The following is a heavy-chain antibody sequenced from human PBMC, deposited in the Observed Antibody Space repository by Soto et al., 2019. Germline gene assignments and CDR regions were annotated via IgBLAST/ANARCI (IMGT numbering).Heavy chain of an antibody. D-gene: IGHD2-2*01. Sequence: QVQLQQWGAGLLKPSETPSLTCAVYGGSFSGYYWSWIRQPPGKGLEWIGEINHSGSTNYNPSLKSRVTISVDTSKNQFSLKLSSVTAADTAVYYCARRIGVVPAAKVWFDPWGQGTLVTVSS. V-gene: IGHV4-34*01. CDR2: INHSGST. CDR1: GGSFSGYY. CDR3: ARRIGVVPAAKVWFDP. J-gene: IGHJ5*02.